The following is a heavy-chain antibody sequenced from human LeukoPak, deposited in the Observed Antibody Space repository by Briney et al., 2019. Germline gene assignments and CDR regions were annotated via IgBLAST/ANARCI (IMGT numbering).Heavy chain of an antibody. D-gene: IGHD3-22*01. CDR2: INPSGGST. CDR1: GYTFTSYY. V-gene: IGHV1-46*01. CDR3: ARGTYDSSGYYVWFDP. Sequence: ASVKVSCKASGYTFTSYYMHWVRQAPGQGLEWMGIINPSGGSTSYAQKFQGRVTMTRDTSTSTVYMELSSLRSEDTAVYYCARGTYDSSGYYVWFDPWGLGTLVTVSS. J-gene: IGHJ5*02.